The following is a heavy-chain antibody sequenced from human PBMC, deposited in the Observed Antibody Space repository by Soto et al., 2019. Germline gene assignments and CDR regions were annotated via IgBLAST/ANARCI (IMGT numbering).Heavy chain of an antibody. CDR2: IYHSGST. CDR1: GGSISSSNW. D-gene: IGHD2-8*01. J-gene: IGHJ4*02. CDR3: AKVGYCSKGVCYTSNLKGKGFDY. Sequence: PSETLSLTCAVSGGSISSSNWWSWVRQPPGKGLEWIGEIYHSGSTNYNPSLKSRVTMTTDTSTSTAYMELRSLRSDDTAVYYCAKVGYCSKGVCYTSNLKGKGFDYWGQGTLVTVSS. V-gene: IGHV4-4*02.